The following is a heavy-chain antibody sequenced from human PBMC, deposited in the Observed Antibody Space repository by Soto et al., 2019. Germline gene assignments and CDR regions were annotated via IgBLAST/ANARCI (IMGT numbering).Heavy chain of an antibody. D-gene: IGHD2-15*01. CDR3: TKGSRGYCRGGRCTPQPYFDY. Sequence: EVQLLESGGGLLQPGGSLRLSCAASGFTFSNYAMSWVRQAPGKGLEWVSTISGRGDSADYADSVKGRLTISRDNSKNTVYMEMNSLRADDTAVYYCTKGSRGYCRGGRCTPQPYFDYWGKCTLVTVSS. V-gene: IGHV3-23*01. J-gene: IGHJ4*02. CDR1: GFTFSNYA. CDR2: ISGRGDSA.